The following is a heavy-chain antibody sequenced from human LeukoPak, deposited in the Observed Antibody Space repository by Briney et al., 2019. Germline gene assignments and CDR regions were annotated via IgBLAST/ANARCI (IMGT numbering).Heavy chain of an antibody. CDR3: ARAVVVTAIHDY. V-gene: IGHV1-2*02. CDR2: INPNSGGT. CDR1: GYTFTGYY. J-gene: IGHJ4*02. D-gene: IGHD2-21*02. Sequence: ASVKVSCKASGYTFTGYYMHWVRQAPGQGLEWMGWINPNSGGTNYAQKFQGRVTMTRDTSISTAYMELSRLRSDDTAVYYCARAVVVTAIHDYWGQGTLVTVSS.